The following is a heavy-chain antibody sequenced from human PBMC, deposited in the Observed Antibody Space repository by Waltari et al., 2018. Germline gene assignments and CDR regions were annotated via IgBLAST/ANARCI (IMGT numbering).Heavy chain of an antibody. CDR2: IQQNGSEK. J-gene: IGHJ5*02. CDR3: ARDLVATPP. Sequence: EVQLVESGGDLVQPGGSLRLSCAASGFTFSRAWMTWVRQAPGKGLEWVSNIQQNGSEKWYADAVRGRFTISRDNAMNSLYLQMNSLRVEDTAVYYCARDLVATPPWGQGTLVTVSS. D-gene: IGHD2-21*02. CDR1: GFTFSRAW. V-gene: IGHV3-7*01.